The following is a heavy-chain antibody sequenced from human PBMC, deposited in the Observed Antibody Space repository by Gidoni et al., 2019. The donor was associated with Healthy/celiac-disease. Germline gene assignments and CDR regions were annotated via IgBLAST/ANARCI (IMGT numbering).Heavy chain of an antibody. CDR1: DGPISSGGYY. D-gene: IGHD1-1*01. Sequence: QVQLQESGPGLVKPSQTLSLTCTVSDGPISSGGYYWSWIRQHPGKGLEWIGYIYYSGSTYYNPSLKRRVTISVDTSKNQFSLKLSSVTAADTAVYYCARESSWNDERFDYWGQGTLVTVSS. V-gene: IGHV4-31*03. CDR2: IYYSGST. CDR3: ARESSWNDERFDY. J-gene: IGHJ4*02.